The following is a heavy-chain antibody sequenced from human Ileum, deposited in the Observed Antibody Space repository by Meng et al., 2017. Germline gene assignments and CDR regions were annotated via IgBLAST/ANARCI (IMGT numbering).Heavy chain of an antibody. J-gene: IGHJ4*02. CDR2: TYYNGSP. Sequence: QVQLQESGPGLGKPSQTRALTGSVSGGSFSSDNYYWTWIRQTPGKGLEWIGLTYYNGSPFYNPSLRSRVTISVDTSKDQFSLKLTSVTAADTAVYYCARERRHYYGSGSFDYWGQGSLVTVSS. V-gene: IGHV4-30-4*01. CDR1: GGSFSSDNYY. CDR3: ARERRHYYGSGSFDY. D-gene: IGHD3-10*01.